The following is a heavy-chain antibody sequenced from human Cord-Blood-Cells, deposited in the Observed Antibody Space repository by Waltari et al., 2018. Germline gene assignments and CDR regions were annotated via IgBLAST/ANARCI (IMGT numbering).Heavy chain of an antibody. Sequence: QVQLQESGPGLVKPSETLSLTCTGSGGSISSYYWSWLRQPAGKGLEWIGRIYTSGSTNYNPSLKGRVTMSVDTSKNQFSLKLSSVTAADTAVYYCAREPLPYYDFWSGYYLGWGQGTLVTVSS. CDR3: AREPLPYYDFWSGYYLG. CDR2: IYTSGST. CDR1: GGSISSYY. J-gene: IGHJ4*02. V-gene: IGHV4-4*07. D-gene: IGHD3-3*01.